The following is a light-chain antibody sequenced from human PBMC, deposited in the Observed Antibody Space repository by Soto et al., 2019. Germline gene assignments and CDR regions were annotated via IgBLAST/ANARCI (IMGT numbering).Light chain of an antibody. CDR3: QQRSNWPWT. V-gene: IGKV3-11*01. CDR2: DAS. Sequence: EIVLTQSPATLSLPPGERATLSCRASQSISSYLAWYQQKPGQAPRLLIYDASNRATGIPARFSGSGSGTDFTLTISSLEPEDFAVSYCQQRSNWPWTFGQGTKVDIK. J-gene: IGKJ1*01. CDR1: QSISSY.